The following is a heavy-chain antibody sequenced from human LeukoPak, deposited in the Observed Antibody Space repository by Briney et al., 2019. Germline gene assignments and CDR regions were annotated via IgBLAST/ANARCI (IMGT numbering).Heavy chain of an antibody. CDR3: GSTIYNHSINSQGTISVDTSKNQFSLKLRSVTAADTAVYYCARHIFPCQLLPSYLHV. D-gene: IGHD3-10*01. Sequence: PSGTLSLSCAVSGVSINSYNMSWVRQPPGKGLEWICQIDCGGSTDYNPAPKNGRSTSSNAYNKHFSLQHRSVTPAEPPAYYCGSTIYNHSINSQGTISVDTSKNQFSLKLRSVTAADTAVYYCARHIFPCQLLPSYLHVWGKGTPVTVSS. CDR1: GVSINSYN. J-gene: IGHJ6*03. V-gene: IGHV4-59*08. CDR2: IDCGGST.